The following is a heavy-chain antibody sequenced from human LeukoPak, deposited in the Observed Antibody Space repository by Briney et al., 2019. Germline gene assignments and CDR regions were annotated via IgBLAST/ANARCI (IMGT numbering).Heavy chain of an antibody. CDR3: ARVVAGYKKTGEYMDV. J-gene: IGHJ6*03. CDR2: IYYSGST. Sequence: PSETLSLTCTVSGGSISSSSYYWGWIGQPPGKGLEWIGSIYYSGSTYYNPSLKSRVTISVDTSKNQFSLKLSSVTAADTAVYYCARVVAGYKKTGEYMDVWGKGTTATVSS. D-gene: IGHD5-24*01. V-gene: IGHV4-39*07. CDR1: GGSISSSSYY.